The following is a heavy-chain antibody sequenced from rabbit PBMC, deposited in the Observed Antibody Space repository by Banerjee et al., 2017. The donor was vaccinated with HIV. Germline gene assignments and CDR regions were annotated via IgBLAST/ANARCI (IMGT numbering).Heavy chain of an antibody. CDR1: GIDFSSYYY. Sequence: QSLEESGGDLVKPGASLTLTCKASGIDFSSYYYMCWVRQAPGKGLEWIACIYAGSSGSTYYASWAKGRFTISKTSSTTVTLQMTSLTAADTATYFCARAGTGLYYGSFNLWGPGTLVTIS. V-gene: IGHV1S40*01. CDR2: IYAGSSGST. CDR3: ARAGTGLYYGSFNL. D-gene: IGHD7-1*01. J-gene: IGHJ4*01.